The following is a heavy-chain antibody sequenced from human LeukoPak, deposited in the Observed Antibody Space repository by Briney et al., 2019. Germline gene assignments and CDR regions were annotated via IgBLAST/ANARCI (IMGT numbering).Heavy chain of an antibody. CDR1: GGTLSNYV. V-gene: IGHV1-69*13. CDR2: IIPIFGTA. CDR3: ASRSIVGATENYSDY. Sequence: GASVKVSCKASGGTLSNYVISWVRQAPGQGLEWMGGIIPIFGTANYAQKFQGRVTITADESTTTAYMDLSSLRSEDTAVYYCASRSIVGATENYSDYWGQGTLVTVSS. J-gene: IGHJ4*02. D-gene: IGHD1-26*01.